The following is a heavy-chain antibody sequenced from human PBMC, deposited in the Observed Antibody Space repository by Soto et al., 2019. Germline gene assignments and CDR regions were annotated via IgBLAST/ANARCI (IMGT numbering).Heavy chain of an antibody. CDR2: IYYSGST. J-gene: IGHJ4*02. CDR1: GGSISSYY. V-gene: IGHV4-59*12. CDR3: AKDLPDPGYY. Sequence: SETLSLTCTVSGGSISSYYWSWIRQPPGKGLEWIGYIYYSGSTNYNPSLKSRVTISVDTSKNQFSLYLQMNSLRAEDTAVYYCAKDLPDPGYYWGQGTLVTVSS.